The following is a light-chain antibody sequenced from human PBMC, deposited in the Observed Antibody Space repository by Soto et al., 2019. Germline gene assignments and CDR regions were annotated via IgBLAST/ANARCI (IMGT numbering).Light chain of an antibody. Sequence: QSALIHPASVSGSHGQSITISCTGTVRDVGSYNLTSCYKPDAGKAPKLMIYEGPTRPSRVSNRFSGTKSGNKASLTISGLQAEDEADYYCCSYTGSSTFYVFGTGTKVTVL. J-gene: IGLJ1*01. CDR3: CSYTGSSTFYV. CDR1: VRDVGSYNL. CDR2: EGP. V-gene: IGLV2-23*01.